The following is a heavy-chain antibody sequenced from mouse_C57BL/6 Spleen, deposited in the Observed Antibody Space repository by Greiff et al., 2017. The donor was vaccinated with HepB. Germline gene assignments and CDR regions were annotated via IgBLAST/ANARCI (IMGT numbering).Heavy chain of an antibody. D-gene: IGHD2-4*01. J-gene: IGHJ1*03. CDR3: ARHEDQFPYDYDTYFDV. CDR1: GYTFTEYT. CDR2: FYPGSGSI. Sequence: QVQLQQSGAELVKPGASVKLSCKASGYTFTEYTIHWVKQRSGQGLEWIGWFYPGSGSIKYNEKFKDKATLTADKSSSTVYMELSRLTSEDSAVFCCARHEDQFPYDYDTYFDVWGTGTTVTVSS. V-gene: IGHV1-62-2*01.